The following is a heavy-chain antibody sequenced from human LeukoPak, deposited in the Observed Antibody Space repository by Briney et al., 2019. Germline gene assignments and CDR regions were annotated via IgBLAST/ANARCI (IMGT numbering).Heavy chain of an antibody. CDR3: AKIAANLYYYYMDV. CDR2: ISGSGGST. CDR1: GFTFSSYA. V-gene: IGHV3-23*01. D-gene: IGHD6-13*01. Sequence: GGSLRLSCAASGFTFSSYAMSWVRQAPGRGLEWVSAISGSGGSTYYADSVKGRFTISRDNSKNTLYLQMNSLRAEDTAVYYCAKIAANLYYYYMDVWGKGTTVTVSS. J-gene: IGHJ6*03.